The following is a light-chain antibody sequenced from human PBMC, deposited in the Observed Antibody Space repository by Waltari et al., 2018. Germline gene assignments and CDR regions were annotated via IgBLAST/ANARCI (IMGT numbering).Light chain of an antibody. CDR3: QQTYSIPLT. CDR1: QSISTY. J-gene: IGKJ4*01. Sequence: DIQMTQSPSSLSASVGDRVTITCRASQSISTYLNWYQQKPGKAPQLLIYTASTLQSGGPSRFSGSGSGTDFTLTISSLQPEDFSTFYCQQTYSIPLTFGGGTNVEIK. CDR2: TAS. V-gene: IGKV1-39*01.